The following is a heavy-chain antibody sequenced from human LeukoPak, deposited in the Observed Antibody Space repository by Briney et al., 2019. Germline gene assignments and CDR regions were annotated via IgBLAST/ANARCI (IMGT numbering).Heavy chain of an antibody. J-gene: IGHJ4*02. CDR2: INPNSGGT. CDR1: GYTFTGYY. Sequence: ASVKVSCKASGYTFTGYYIHWVRQAPGQGLEFMGWINPNSGGTSYAQKFQGRVTMTRDTSISTAYMELSRLRSDDTAMYYCATLGAGDFDYWGQGTLVTVSS. V-gene: IGHV1-2*02. D-gene: IGHD1-26*01. CDR3: ATLGAGDFDY.